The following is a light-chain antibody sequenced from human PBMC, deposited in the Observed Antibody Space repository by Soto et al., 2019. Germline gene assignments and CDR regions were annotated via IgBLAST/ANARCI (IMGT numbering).Light chain of an antibody. CDR2: DAS. J-gene: IGKJ4*01. V-gene: IGKV1-5*01. CDR3: QQYNSYPLT. Sequence: DIQITQSPSTLSASVGDRVTITCRASQSISSWLAWYQQKPGKAPKLLIYDASSLESGVPSRFSGSGSGTEFTLTISSLQTDDFANYYCQQYNSYPLTFGGGTKVEIK. CDR1: QSISSW.